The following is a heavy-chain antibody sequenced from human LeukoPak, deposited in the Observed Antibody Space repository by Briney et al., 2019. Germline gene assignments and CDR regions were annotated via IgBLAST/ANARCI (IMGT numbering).Heavy chain of an antibody. CDR3: ARGGYDHAFDI. V-gene: IGHV3-11*04. Sequence: AGGSLRLSCAASGFTFSDYYMSWIRQAPGKGLEWVSYISSSGSTIYYADSVKGRFTISRDNAKSTLYLQMNSLKAEDTAVYYCARGGYDHAFDIWGQGTMVTVSS. CDR1: GFTFSDYY. D-gene: IGHD2-15*01. J-gene: IGHJ3*02. CDR2: ISSSGSTI.